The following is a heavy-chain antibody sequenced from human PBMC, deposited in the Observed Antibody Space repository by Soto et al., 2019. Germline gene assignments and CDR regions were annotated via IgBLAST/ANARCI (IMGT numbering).Heavy chain of an antibody. CDR2: LSPNGAST. D-gene: IGHD3-3*01. CDR1: GFTFSSFG. Sequence: PGGSLRLSCAASGFTFSSFGMNWFRQAPGKGLEWVSSLSPNGASTYYADSVKGRFTISRDNAKNTLFLQMDSPRAEDTAVYFCAKSKDSTIFGVVIYYFDTWGQGALVPVSS. CDR3: AKSKDSTIFGVVIYYFDT. J-gene: IGHJ4*02. V-gene: IGHV3-23*01.